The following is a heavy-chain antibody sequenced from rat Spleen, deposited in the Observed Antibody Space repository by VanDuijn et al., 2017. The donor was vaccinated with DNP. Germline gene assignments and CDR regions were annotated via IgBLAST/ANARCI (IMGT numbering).Heavy chain of an antibody. Sequence: EVQLVESGGGLVQPGRSLKLSCAASGFTFSDYNMAWVRQAPKKGLEWVATIIYDGSRTYYRDSVKGRFTISRDNAKSTLYLQMDVLRSEDTATYYCALGEILRAFDYWGQGVMVTVSS. D-gene: IGHD1-6*01. CDR1: GFTFSDYN. CDR3: ALGEILRAFDY. J-gene: IGHJ2*01. V-gene: IGHV5S10*01. CDR2: IIYDGSRT.